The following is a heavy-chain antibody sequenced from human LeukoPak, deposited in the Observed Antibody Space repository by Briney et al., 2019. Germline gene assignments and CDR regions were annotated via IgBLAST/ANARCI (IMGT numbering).Heavy chain of an antibody. V-gene: IGHV3-23*01. Sequence: PGGSLRLSCAASGFTFSSYAMSWVRQAPGKGLEWVSAISGSGGSTYSADSVKGRFTISRDNSKNTLYLQMNSLRAEDTAVYYCAKDYGDSSSGWSHYYGMDVWGQGTTVTVSS. CDR2: ISGSGGST. CDR1: GFTFSSYA. D-gene: IGHD6-19*01. J-gene: IGHJ6*02. CDR3: AKDYGDSSSGWSHYYGMDV.